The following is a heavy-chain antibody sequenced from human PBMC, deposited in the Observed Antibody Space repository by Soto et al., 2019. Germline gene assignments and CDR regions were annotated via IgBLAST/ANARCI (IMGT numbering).Heavy chain of an antibody. CDR2: ISGSGDST. D-gene: IGHD6-13*01. Sequence: EVQLLESGGGLVQPGGSLRLSCAASGFTFSSYAMSWVRQAPGTGLEWVSVISGSGDSTYYEYYVRGRFTISRDNSKNTLYLQMNSLRAEDTAVYYCAKDRDGAAAGPNEFYGMDVWGQGTTVTVSS. CDR1: GFTFSSYA. J-gene: IGHJ6*02. CDR3: AKDRDGAAAGPNEFYGMDV. V-gene: IGHV3-23*01.